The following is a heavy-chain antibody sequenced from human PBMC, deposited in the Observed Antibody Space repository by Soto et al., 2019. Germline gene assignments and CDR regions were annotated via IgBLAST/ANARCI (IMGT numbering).Heavy chain of an antibody. V-gene: IGHV3-15*07. Sequence: GGSLILSCAASGIPFSTTYMNWVRQAPGKGLEWVGRIKSKIVGETTDFSAPVKGRFALSRDDSKNTVSLQMNSLKSEDTAIYYCTTDNCRSSTCYLNYWGQGALVTVSS. J-gene: IGHJ4*02. CDR2: IKSKIVGETT. D-gene: IGHD2-2*01. CDR3: TTDNCRSSTCYLNY. CDR1: GIPFSTTY.